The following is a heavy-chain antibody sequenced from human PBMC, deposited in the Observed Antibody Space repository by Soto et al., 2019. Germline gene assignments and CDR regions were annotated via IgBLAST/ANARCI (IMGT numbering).Heavy chain of an antibody. V-gene: IGHV1-69*01. CDR2: IIPMFGTA. D-gene: IGHD3-10*01. Sequence: QVQLVQSGAEVKKPGSSVKVSCKASGGTFSDYAINWVRQAPGQGLEWMGGIIPMFGTANYAQKFQGRITMTADESSTTAYMELRTLRSEDTALYYCATGLPSVIRGLSLSHYDYYFSLDVWGQGTTVTVSS. CDR3: ATGLPSVIRGLSLSHYDYYFSLDV. CDR1: GGTFSDYA. J-gene: IGHJ6*03.